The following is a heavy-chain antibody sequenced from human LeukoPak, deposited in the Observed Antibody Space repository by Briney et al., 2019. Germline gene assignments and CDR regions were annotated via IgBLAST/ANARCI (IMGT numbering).Heavy chain of an antibody. CDR2: ISYDGSNK. D-gene: IGHD3-10*01. Sequence: GGSLRLSCAASGFTFSSYGMHWVRQAPGKGLEWVAVISYDGSNKYYADSVKGRFTISRDNSKNTLYLQMNSLRAEDTAVYYCARAPRPKTVRITMVRGASFIDYWGQGTLVTVSS. CDR3: ARAPRPKTVRITMVRGASFIDY. CDR1: GFTFSSYG. V-gene: IGHV3-30*03. J-gene: IGHJ4*02.